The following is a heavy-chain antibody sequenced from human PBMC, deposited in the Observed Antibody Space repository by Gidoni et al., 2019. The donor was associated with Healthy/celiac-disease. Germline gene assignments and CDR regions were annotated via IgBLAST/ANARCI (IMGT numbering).Heavy chain of an antibody. V-gene: IGHV4-34*01. CDR1: GGSFSGYY. CDR2: INHSGST. J-gene: IGHJ5*02. CDR3: ARGPISRWFDP. Sequence: QVQLQQWGAGLLKPSETLSLTCAVYGGSFSGYYWSWIRQPPGKGLEWIGEINHSGSTNYNPSLNSRVTISVDTSKNQFSLKLSPVTAADTAVYYCARGPISRWFDPWGQGTLVTVSS.